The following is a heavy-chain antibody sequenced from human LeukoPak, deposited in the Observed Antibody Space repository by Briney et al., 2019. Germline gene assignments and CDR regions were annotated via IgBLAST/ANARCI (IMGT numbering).Heavy chain of an antibody. CDR2: ISYGGSNK. V-gene: IGHV3-30*04. Sequence: GGSLRLSCVASGFTFSNYAMHWVRQAPGKGLEWVAVISYGGSNKYYADSVNVRFIISRDNSKNTLYLQMISLSAEDTAVYYCARGQFRLSDFDSSAFDYWGQGTLVTVSS. CDR3: ARGQFRLSDFDSSAFDY. D-gene: IGHD3-22*01. J-gene: IGHJ4*02. CDR1: GFTFSNYA.